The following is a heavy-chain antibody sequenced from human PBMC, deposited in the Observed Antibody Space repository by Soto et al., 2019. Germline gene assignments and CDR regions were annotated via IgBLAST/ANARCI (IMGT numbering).Heavy chain of an antibody. CDR3: ARGDRGAFDL. Sequence: EVQLVESGGGLVRPGVSLRLSCAASGFTFIYYWMHWVRQAPGKGLVWVSRIHSDGSSTTYADFVKGRFIISRDNARNTVDLQMNSVRVEDTAVYYCARGDRGAFDLWGQGTVVTVSS. CDR2: IHSDGSST. CDR1: GFTFIYYW. V-gene: IGHV3-74*01. D-gene: IGHD1-26*01. J-gene: IGHJ3*01.